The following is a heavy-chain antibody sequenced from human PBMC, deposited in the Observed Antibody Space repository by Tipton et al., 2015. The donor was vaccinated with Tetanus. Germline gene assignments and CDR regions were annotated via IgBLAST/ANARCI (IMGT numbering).Heavy chain of an antibody. CDR1: GASINAGGYL. D-gene: IGHD1-26*01. V-gene: IGHV4-31*03. CDR2: IYYYTQRT. Sequence: TLSLTCNVSGASINAGGYLWTWVRQHPGKGLEWIGNIYYYTQRTSHTPSLDSRVSISVDTSKNQFSLRLNSVTAADTAVYNCARGLPREPFYLDYWGQGKQVTVSS. J-gene: IGHJ4*02. CDR3: ARGLPREPFYLDY.